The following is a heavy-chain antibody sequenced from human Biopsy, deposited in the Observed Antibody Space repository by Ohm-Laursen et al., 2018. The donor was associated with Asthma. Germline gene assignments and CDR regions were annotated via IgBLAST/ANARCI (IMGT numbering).Heavy chain of an antibody. Sequence: ASVKVSCKASGGTFNYAITWVRQAPGQGLEWMGGIIPIFGTTNYAQKFKGRVTITADESSSTAYMELSSLRSEDTAVYYCARSQVGYSSGWSLLLKKFYYSGLDVWGQGTTVTVSS. CDR3: ARSQVGYSSGWSLLLKKFYYSGLDV. D-gene: IGHD6-19*01. CDR1: GGTFNYA. CDR2: IIPIFGTT. J-gene: IGHJ6*02. V-gene: IGHV1-69*13.